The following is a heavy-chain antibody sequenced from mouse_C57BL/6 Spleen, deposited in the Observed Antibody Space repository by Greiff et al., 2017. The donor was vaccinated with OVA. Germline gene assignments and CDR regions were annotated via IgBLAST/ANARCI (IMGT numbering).Heavy chain of an antibody. CDR3: ARPMAYYFYY. CDR2: ISSGGSYT. V-gene: IGHV5-6*01. CDR1: GFTFSSYG. J-gene: IGHJ2*01. Sequence: EVQVVESGGDLVKPGGSLKLSCAASGFTFSSYGMSWVRQTPDKRLEWVATISSGGSYTYYPDSVKGRFTISRDNAKNTLYLQMSSLKSEDTALYYCARPMAYYFYYWGQGTTLTVSS. D-gene: IGHD2-3*01.